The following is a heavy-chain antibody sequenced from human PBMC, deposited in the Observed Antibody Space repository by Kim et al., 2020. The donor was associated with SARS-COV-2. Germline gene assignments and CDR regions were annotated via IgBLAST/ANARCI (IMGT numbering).Heavy chain of an antibody. CDR1: GGSISSSSYY. J-gene: IGHJ4*02. Sequence: SATLSLTYSVSGGSISSSSYYWGWIRQPPGKGLEWIGSIYYSGSTYYNPSLKSRVTISVDTSKNQFSLKLSSVTAADTAVYYCASPPKGYWGQGTLVTVS. CDR3: ASPPKGY. V-gene: IGHV4-39*01. CDR2: IYYSGST.